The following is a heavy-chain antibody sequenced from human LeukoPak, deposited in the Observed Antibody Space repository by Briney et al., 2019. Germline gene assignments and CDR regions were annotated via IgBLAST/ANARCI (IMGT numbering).Heavy chain of an antibody. D-gene: IGHD4-17*01. Sequence: SETLSLTCTVSGGSISSYYWSWIRQPPGKGLEWIGYIYYTGSTSYNPSLKSRVTISVDTSKNQFSLRLSSVTAADTAVYYCTRGTVTINYFDYWGQGTLVTVSS. J-gene: IGHJ4*02. CDR2: IYYTGST. CDR1: GGSISSYY. CDR3: TRGTVTINYFDY. V-gene: IGHV4-59*01.